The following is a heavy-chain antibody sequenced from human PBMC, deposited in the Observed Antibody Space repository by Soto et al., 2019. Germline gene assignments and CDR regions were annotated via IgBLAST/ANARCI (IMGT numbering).Heavy chain of an antibody. CDR1: GYIFTAYS. Sequence: ASVKVSCKASGYIFTAYSMHWVRQAPGQGLEWVGWFNPNSGDTIYAQKFQGRVTLTTDTSMSTAYMELWSLTSDDTAVYYCARYYDSSGYSFADWGQGTIVTSP. J-gene: IGHJ4*02. V-gene: IGHV1-2*02. CDR3: ARYYDSSGYSFAD. D-gene: IGHD3-22*01. CDR2: FNPNSGDT.